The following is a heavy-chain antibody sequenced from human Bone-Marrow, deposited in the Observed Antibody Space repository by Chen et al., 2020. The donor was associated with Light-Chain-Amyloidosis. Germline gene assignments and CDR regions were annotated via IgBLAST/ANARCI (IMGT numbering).Heavy chain of an antibody. CDR3: ARDLRGRRLGGFDY. Sequence: EVQLVESGGGLVKPGGALRLSCTASGFTFSSSSMNWVRQAPGKGLEWVSSTSSRSSHIYYADSVKGRFTISRDNAKNSLFLQMNSLRAEDTAVYYCARDLRGRRLGGFDYWGQGTLVTVAS. D-gene: IGHD3-16*01. V-gene: IGHV3-21*02. J-gene: IGHJ4*02. CDR2: TSSRSSHI. CDR1: GFTFSSSS.